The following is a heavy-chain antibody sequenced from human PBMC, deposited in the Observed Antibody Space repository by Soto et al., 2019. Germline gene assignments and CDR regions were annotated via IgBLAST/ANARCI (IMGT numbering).Heavy chain of an antibody. CDR2: ISSSSSYI. CDR3: ARDGPDSSGYYRLLDY. J-gene: IGHJ4*02. Sequence: EVQLVESGGGLVKPGGSLRLSCVASGFTFSSYSMNWVRQAPGKGLEWVSSISSSSSYIYYADSVKGRFTISRDNAKNSLYLPMNSLRAEDTAVYYCARDGPDSSGYYRLLDYWSQGTLVALSS. V-gene: IGHV3-21*01. D-gene: IGHD3-22*01. CDR1: GFTFSSYS.